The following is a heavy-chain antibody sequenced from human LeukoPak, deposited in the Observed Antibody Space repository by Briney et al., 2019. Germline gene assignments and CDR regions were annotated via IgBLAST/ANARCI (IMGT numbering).Heavy chain of an antibody. D-gene: IGHD5-24*01. CDR3: ARRSRMTTIDAFDI. J-gene: IGHJ3*02. CDR1: GGSISYYY. V-gene: IGHV4-59*08. Sequence: SETLSLTCTVSGGSISYYYWSWIRQPPGKGLEWIGYIYYSGSTNYNPSLKSRVTISVDTSKNQFFLKLSSVTAADTAVYYCARRSRMTTIDAFDIWGQGTMVTVSS. CDR2: IYYSGST.